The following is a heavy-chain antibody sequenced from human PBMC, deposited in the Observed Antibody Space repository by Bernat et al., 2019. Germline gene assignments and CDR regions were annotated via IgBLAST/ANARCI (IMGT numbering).Heavy chain of an antibody. V-gene: IGHV1-24*01. J-gene: IGHJ3*02. CDR2: FDPEDGAT. D-gene: IGHD6-19*01. CDR3: ARKGRSRARSKLAQWLVAGVRSGDDAFDI. CDR1: GYTLTELS. Sequence: QVQLVQSGAEVKKPGASVKVSCKVSGYTLTELSMHWVRQAPGKGLEWMGGFDPEDGATIYAQKFQGRVAMTEATSTDTTYMGLSSLRSEDTAVYYCARKGRSRARSKLAQWLVAGVRSGDDAFDIWGQGTMVTVSS.